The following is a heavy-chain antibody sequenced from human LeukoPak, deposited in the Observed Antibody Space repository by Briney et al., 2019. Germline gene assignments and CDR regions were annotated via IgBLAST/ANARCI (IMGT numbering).Heavy chain of an antibody. CDR3: ARDHTSGWYYFDY. CDR2: ITNNGGST. J-gene: IGHJ4*02. V-gene: IGHV3-64*01. CDR1: GFTFSSYT. Sequence: GGSLRLSCVASGFTFSSYTMHWVRQAPGKGLEYVSGITNNGGSTYYANSVKGRFTISRDNSKNTLYLQMGSLRAEDMAVYYCARDHTSGWYYFDYWGLGTLVTVSS. D-gene: IGHD6-19*01.